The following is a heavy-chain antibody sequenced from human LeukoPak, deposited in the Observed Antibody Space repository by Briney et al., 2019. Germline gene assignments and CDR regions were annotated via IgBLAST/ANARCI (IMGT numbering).Heavy chain of an antibody. CDR3: ARVDSSGYYFDY. D-gene: IGHD3-22*01. CDR2: IYYSGST. Sequence: SQTLSLTCTVSGGSISSGGYYWSWIRQHPGKGLEWIGYIYYSGSTYYNPSLKSRVTISVDTSKNQFSLKLSSVTAADTAVYYCARVDSSGYYFDYWGQGTLVTVSS. J-gene: IGHJ4*02. CDR1: GGSISSGGYY. V-gene: IGHV4-31*03.